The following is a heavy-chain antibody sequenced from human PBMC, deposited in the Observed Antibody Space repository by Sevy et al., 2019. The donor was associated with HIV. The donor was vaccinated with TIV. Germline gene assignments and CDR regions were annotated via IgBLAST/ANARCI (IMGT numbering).Heavy chain of an antibody. D-gene: IGHD3-22*01. Sequence: SETLSLTCAVSGGSFSSGAYYWSWIRQHPGKGLEWIGCIYYSGTTYYNPSLKSRVTMSVDTSKNQFSLKLSSVTAADTAVYYCVRAFSYYDSSGYYFDYWGQGTLVTVSS. V-gene: IGHV4-31*11. J-gene: IGHJ4*02. CDR1: GGSFSSGAYY. CDR3: VRAFSYYDSSGYYFDY. CDR2: IYYSGTT.